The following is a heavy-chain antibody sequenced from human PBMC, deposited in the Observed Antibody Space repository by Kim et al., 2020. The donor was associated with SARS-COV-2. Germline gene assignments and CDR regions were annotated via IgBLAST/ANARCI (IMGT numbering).Heavy chain of an antibody. V-gene: IGHV1-24*01. J-gene: IGHJ6*02. Sequence: ASVKVSCKVSGYTLTELSMHWVRQAPGKGLEWMGGFDPEDGETIYAQKFQGRVTMTEDTSTDTAYMELSSLRSEDTAVHYCATDSSIVVVPAARVAYYYYGMDVWGQGTTVTVSS. CDR1: GYTLTELS. CDR3: ATDSSIVVVPAARVAYYYYGMDV. CDR2: FDPEDGET. D-gene: IGHD2-2*01.